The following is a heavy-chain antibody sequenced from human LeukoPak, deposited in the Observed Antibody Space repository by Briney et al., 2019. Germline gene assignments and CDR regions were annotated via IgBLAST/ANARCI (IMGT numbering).Heavy chain of an antibody. D-gene: IGHD3-10*01. CDR2: IYYSGST. V-gene: IGHV4-39*07. CDR1: GGSISSSSYY. CDR3: ARGPGGFFDY. Sequence: TSETLSLTCTVSGGSISSSSYYWGWIRQPPGKGLEWIGSIYYSGSTYYNPSLKSRVTISVDTSKNQFSLKLSSVTAADTAVYYCARGPGGFFDYWGQGTLVTVSS. J-gene: IGHJ4*02.